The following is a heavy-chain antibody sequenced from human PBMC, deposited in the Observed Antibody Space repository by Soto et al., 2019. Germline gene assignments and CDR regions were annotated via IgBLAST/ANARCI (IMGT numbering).Heavy chain of an antibody. CDR2: IHSGGHS. CDR3: SRPWDYDYGAADWFDP. V-gene: IGHV4-59*08. J-gene: IGHJ5*02. CDR1: GGSMNDNY. Sequence: QVQLQESGPGLAKPSETLSLTCTVSGGSMNDNYWSCVLQAPGKGLVWIACIHSGGHSISNPSLRSRVTMAVDTSKNTFSLKVTSVTAADTAVDYCSRPWDYDYGAADWFDPWGHGTLVTVSS. D-gene: IGHD3-16*01.